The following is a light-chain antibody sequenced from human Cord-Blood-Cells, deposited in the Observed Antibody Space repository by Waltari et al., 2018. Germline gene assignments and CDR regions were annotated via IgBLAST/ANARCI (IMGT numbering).Light chain of an antibody. CDR2: EVS. J-gene: IGLJ1*01. CDR1: SSDVGGYNY. V-gene: IGLV2-14*01. Sequence: QSALTQPASVSGSPGQSITISCTGTSSDVGGYNYVSWYQQHPGKAPKLMIYEVSNRPSGVFNRFSGSKSVNTASLTISGLQAEDEADYYCSSYTSSSTLVFGTGTKVTVL. CDR3: SSYTSSSTLV.